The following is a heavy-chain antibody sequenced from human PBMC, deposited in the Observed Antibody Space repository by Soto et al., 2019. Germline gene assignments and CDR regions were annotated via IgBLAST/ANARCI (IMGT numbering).Heavy chain of an antibody. V-gene: IGHV3-23*01. J-gene: IGHJ6*03. D-gene: IGHD3-3*01. CDR1: GFTFSSYA. CDR3: AKAGFLELYYMDV. Sequence: PGGSLRLSCAASGFTFSSYAMSWVRQAPGKGLEWVSAISGSGGSTYYADSVKGRFTISRDNSKNTLYLQMNSLRAEYTAVYYCAKAGFLELYYMDVWGKGTTVTVSS. CDR2: ISGSGGST.